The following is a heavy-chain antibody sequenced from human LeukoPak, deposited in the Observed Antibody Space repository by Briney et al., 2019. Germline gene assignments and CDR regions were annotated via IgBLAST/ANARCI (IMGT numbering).Heavy chain of an antibody. Sequence: GASVKVSCKASGGTFSSYAISWVRQAPGQGLEWMGGIIPIFGTANYAQKFQGRVTITADKSTSTAYMELSSLRSEDTAVYYCATWGFGQQLESYYFDYWGRGTLVTVSS. V-gene: IGHV1-69*06. CDR1: GGTFSSYA. J-gene: IGHJ4*02. CDR3: ATWGFGQQLESYYFDY. D-gene: IGHD6-13*01. CDR2: IIPIFGTA.